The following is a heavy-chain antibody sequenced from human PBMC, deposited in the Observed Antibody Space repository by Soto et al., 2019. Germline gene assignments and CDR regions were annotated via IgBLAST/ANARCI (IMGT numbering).Heavy chain of an antibody. V-gene: IGHV3-23*01. CDR2: ISGSGGST. CDR3: AKSLDGYYDFWSGYFYYYYGMDV. Sequence: EVQLLESGGGLVQPGGSLRLSCAASGFTFSSYAMSWVRQAPGKGLEWVSAISGSGGSTYYADSVKGRFTISRDNSKNTLYLQMNSLRAEDTAVYYCAKSLDGYYDFWSGYFYYYYGMDVWGQGTTVTVSS. J-gene: IGHJ6*02. D-gene: IGHD3-3*01. CDR1: GFTFSSYA.